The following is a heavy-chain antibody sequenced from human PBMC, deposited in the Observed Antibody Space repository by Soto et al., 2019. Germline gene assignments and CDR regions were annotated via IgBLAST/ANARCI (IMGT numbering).Heavy chain of an antibody. J-gene: IGHJ6*01. CDR3: ARWGDIVVVPAAPYYYYYGMDV. V-gene: IGHV1-18*01. CDR1: GYTFTSYG. CDR2: ISAYNGNT. Sequence: ASVKVSCKASGYTFTSYGISWVRQAPGQGLEWMGWISAYNGNTNYAQKLQGRVTMTTDTSTSTAYMELRSLRSDDTAVYYCARWGDIVVVPAAPYYYYYGMDVWGQGTTVIVSS. D-gene: IGHD2-2*01.